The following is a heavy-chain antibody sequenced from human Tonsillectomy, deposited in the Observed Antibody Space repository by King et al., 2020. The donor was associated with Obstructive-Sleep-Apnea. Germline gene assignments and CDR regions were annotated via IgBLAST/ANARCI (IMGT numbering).Heavy chain of an antibody. CDR3: ARQHYYDSSNDHHYYSGMDV. J-gene: IGHJ6*02. V-gene: IGHV5-51*01. CDR2: IYPGDSDP. D-gene: IGHD3-22*01. CDR1: GYSFTSYW. Sequence: VQLVESGAEVKKPGESLKISCKGSGYSFTSYWIGWVRQMPGKGLEWMGIIYPGDSDPRYSPSFQGQVTISADKSITTAYLQWNSLKASDTAMYYCARQHYYDSSNDHHYYSGMDVWGQGTTVTVSS.